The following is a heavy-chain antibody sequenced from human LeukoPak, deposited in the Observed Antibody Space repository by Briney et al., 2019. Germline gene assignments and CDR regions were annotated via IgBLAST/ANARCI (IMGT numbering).Heavy chain of an antibody. V-gene: IGHV1-2*02. CDR2: INPNSGGA. CDR1: GYTFTGYS. J-gene: IGHJ4*02. CDR3: ARAGLQLAAYYFDY. D-gene: IGHD6-13*01. Sequence: GASVKVSCKASGYTFTGYSIHWVRQAPGQGLEWMGWINPNSGGANYAQNFQGRVTMTRDTFSSTAYMDLSRLRSDDTAMYHCARAGLQLAAYYFDYWGQGTLVTVSS.